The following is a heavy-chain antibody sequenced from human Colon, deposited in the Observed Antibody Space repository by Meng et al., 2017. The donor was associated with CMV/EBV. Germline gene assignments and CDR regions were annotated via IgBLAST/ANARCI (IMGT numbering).Heavy chain of an antibody. CDR1: TSYN. J-gene: IGHJ4*02. D-gene: IGHD2-15*01. Sequence: TSYNINGVRQATGQGLQWMGVIDPDNERTAYAQKFKGRVTMTRDTATSTVYMELSSLTSEDTVVYYCTKGARTSVQPWPARWFPCDYWGQGTLVTVSS. V-gene: IGHV1-46*01. CDR2: IDPDNERT. CDR3: TKGARTSVQPWPARWFPCDY.